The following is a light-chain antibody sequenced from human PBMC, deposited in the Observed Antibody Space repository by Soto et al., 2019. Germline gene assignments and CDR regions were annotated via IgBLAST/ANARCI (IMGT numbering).Light chain of an antibody. J-gene: IGKJ5*01. CDR2: GAS. CDR1: QSVSSSY. CDR3: QQYGTSPPIT. Sequence: EIVLTQSPGTLSLSPGERATLFCRASQSVSSSYLAWYQQKPGQAPRLLIYGASSRATGIPDRFNGSGSATDFALTSTRLEPQDFAVYYYQQYGTSPPITYAQGTRLEIK. V-gene: IGKV3-20*01.